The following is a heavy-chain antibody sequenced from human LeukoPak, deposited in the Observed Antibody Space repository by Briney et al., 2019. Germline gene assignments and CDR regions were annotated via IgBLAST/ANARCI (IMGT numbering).Heavy chain of an antibody. CDR1: GGTFSSYA. CDR2: IDPNSGNT. CDR3: ARAGRFDSGHAWFDP. J-gene: IGHJ5*02. D-gene: IGHD5-12*01. V-gene: IGHV1-8*03. Sequence: ASVKVSCKASGGTFSSYAISWVRQATGQGLEWMGWIDPNSGNTGYAQKFQGRVTFTRNTSISTAYMELSSLRSEDTAVYYCARAGRFDSGHAWFDPWGQGTLVTVSS.